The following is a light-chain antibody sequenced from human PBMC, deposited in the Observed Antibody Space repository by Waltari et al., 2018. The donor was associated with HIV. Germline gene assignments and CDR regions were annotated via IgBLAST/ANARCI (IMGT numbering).Light chain of an antibody. J-gene: IGKJ4*01. CDR3: QQYGRSPTA. CDR2: GAP. V-gene: IGKV3-20*01. Sequence: IVLTQSPATLYLSPGERATLSCKASQTLTSTSLAWYHQRPGQAPRLLIHGAPSRVTGIPDRFSGSGSGTDFSLNITRLQPEDFAMYYCQQYGRSPTAFGGGTKVQMK. CDR1: QTLTSTS.